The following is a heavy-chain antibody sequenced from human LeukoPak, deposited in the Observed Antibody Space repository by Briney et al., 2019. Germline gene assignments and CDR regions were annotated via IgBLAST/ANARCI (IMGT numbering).Heavy chain of an antibody. V-gene: IGHV3-23*01. CDR3: AKGSSGCYPHFDY. CDR1: GFTFSSYA. CDR2: ISGSGGST. J-gene: IGHJ4*02. D-gene: IGHD3-22*01. Sequence: GGSLRLSCAASGFTFSSYAMSWVRQAPGKGLEWVSTISGSGGSTFYADSVRGRFTISRDTSENTLYLQMNSLRAEDTAVYFCAKGSSGCYPHFDYWGQGTLVTVSS.